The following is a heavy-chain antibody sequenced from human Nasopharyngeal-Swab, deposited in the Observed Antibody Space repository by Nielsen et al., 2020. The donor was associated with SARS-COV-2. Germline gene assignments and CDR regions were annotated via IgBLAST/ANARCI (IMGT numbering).Heavy chain of an antibody. D-gene: IGHD2-15*01. J-gene: IGHJ4*02. CDR1: GCTFTSYG. V-gene: IGHV1-18*01. CDR3: AAGVLGYCSGGSCPDY. CDR2: ISAYNGNT. Sequence: ASVKVSCKASGCTFTSYGISWVRQAPGQGLEWMGWISAYNGNTNYAQKLQGRVTMTTDTSTSTAYMELRSLRSDDTAVYYCAAGVLGYCSGGSCPDYWGQGTLVTVSS.